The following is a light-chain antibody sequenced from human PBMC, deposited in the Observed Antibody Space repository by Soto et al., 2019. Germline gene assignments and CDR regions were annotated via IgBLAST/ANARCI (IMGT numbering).Light chain of an antibody. CDR2: GES. CDR1: QSISSSY. CDR3: QYYGRSPPYT. Sequence: EIVLTQSPGTLSLSPGEGATLSCRTSQSISSSYLSWFQQRPGQAPRVLIYGESIRASGIPDRFSGSGSGTDFTLTISSLEPEDFAVYYCQYYGRSPPYTFGQGTKLDIK. V-gene: IGKV3-20*01. J-gene: IGKJ2*01.